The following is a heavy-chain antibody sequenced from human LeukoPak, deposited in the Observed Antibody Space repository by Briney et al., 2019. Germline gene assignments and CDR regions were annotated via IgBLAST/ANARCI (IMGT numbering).Heavy chain of an antibody. CDR1: GGTFSSYA. D-gene: IGHD2-2*01. J-gene: IGHJ5*02. CDR3: ARGNCSSTRCYLWFDP. CDR2: IIPIFGTA. Sequence: GSSVKVSCKASGGTFSSYAISWVRQAHGQGLEWMGGIIPIFGTANYAQKFQGRVTITTDESTSTAYMELSSLRSEGTAVYYCARGNCSSTRCYLWFDPWGQGTLVTVSS. V-gene: IGHV1-69*05.